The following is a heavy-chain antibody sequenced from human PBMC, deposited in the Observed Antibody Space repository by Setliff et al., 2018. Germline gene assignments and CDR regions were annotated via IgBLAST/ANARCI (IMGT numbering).Heavy chain of an antibody. V-gene: IGHV3-15*01. CDR1: GFIFTSYS. CDR2: IKGKNDGLAT. Sequence: LRLSCAASGFIFTSYSLNWVRQAPGKGLEWVGRIKGKNDGLATDYAAPVKGRFTISRDDSKNTLYLQMNSLKTEDTAVYYCTTDPSPTFGGVIGAAFDFWGQGTMVTVSS. J-gene: IGHJ3*01. CDR3: TTDPSPTFGGVIGAAFDF. D-gene: IGHD3-16*01.